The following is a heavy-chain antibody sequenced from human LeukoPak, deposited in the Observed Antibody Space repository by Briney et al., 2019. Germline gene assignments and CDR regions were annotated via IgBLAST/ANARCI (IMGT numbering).Heavy chain of an antibody. CDR2: IKEDGSEK. J-gene: IGHJ4*02. Sequence: GESLKISCAASGFTFSSYWMSWVRQAPGKGLEWVANIKEDGSEKYYVDSVKGRFTISRDNAKNSLYLQMNSLRADDTAVYYCARGPLIAAAGTSWGQGTLVTVSS. CDR3: ARGPLIAAAGTS. V-gene: IGHV3-7*01. CDR1: GFTFSSYW. D-gene: IGHD6-13*01.